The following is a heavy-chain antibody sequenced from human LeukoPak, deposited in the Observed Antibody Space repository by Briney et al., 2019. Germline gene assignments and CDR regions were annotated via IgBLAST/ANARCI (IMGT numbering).Heavy chain of an antibody. CDR1: GGSFSGYY. Sequence: SETLSLTCAVYGGSFSGYYWSWIRQPPGKGLEWIGEINHSGSTNYNPSLKSRVTISVDTSKNQFSLKLSSVTAADTAVYYCARGAPYYDSSGYYPDFDYWGQGTLVTVSS. CDR3: ARGAPYYDSSGYYPDFDY. CDR2: INHSGST. V-gene: IGHV4-34*01. J-gene: IGHJ4*02. D-gene: IGHD3-22*01.